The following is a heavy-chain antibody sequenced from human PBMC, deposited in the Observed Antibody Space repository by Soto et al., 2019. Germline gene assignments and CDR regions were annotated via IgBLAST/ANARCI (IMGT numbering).Heavy chain of an antibody. Sequence: EDQLVESGGGLVQPGGSLRLTCAVSGFSFRSDWMNWVRQAPGKGLEWVAHTNQDGSEKYYLDSVKGRFTIFRDNAKNSLYLQMNGLRVEDTAVYYCSGGVGDAIWGQGTLVTVSS. V-gene: IGHV3-7*04. J-gene: IGHJ4*02. D-gene: IGHD1-26*01. CDR1: GFSFRSDW. CDR2: TNQDGSEK. CDR3: SGGVGDAI.